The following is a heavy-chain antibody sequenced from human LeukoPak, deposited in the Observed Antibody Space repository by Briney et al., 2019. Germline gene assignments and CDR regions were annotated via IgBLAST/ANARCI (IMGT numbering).Heavy chain of an antibody. CDR2: ISSSSSYI. D-gene: IGHD6-13*01. CDR3: ASPSDSSSWGLTFDY. J-gene: IGHJ4*02. Sequence: PGGSLRLSCAASGFTFCSYSMNWVRQAPGKGLECVSSISSSSSYIYYADSVKGRFTISRDNAKNSLYLQMNSLRAEDTAVYYCASPSDSSSWGLTFDYWGQGTLVTVSS. V-gene: IGHV3-21*01. CDR1: GFTFCSYS.